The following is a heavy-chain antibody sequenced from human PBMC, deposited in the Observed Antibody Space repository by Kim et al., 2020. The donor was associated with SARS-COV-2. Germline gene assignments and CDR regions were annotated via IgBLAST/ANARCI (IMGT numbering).Heavy chain of an antibody. V-gene: IGHV1-24*01. CDR3: ATAPGIAAAGNGWFDP. CDR2: FDTEDGET. D-gene: IGHD6-13*01. Sequence: ASVKVSCKVSGYTLTELSMHWVRQAPGKGLEWMGGFDTEDGETIYAQKFQGRVTMTEDTSTDTAYMELSSLRSEDTAVYYCATAPGIAAAGNGWFDPWGQGTLVTVSS. CDR1: GYTLTELS. J-gene: IGHJ5*02.